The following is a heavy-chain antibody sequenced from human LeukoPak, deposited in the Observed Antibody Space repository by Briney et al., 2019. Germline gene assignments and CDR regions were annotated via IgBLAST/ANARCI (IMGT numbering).Heavy chain of an antibody. J-gene: IGHJ3*02. V-gene: IGHV3-73*01. CDR3: TRPLDYDSSGPDAFDI. Sequence: GGSLKLSCAASGFTFSGSAMHWVRQTSGKGLEWVGRIRSKANSYATLYAASVKGRFTISRDDSKNTAYLQMNSLKTEDTAVYYCTRPLDYDSSGPDAFDIWGQGTMVTVSS. CDR2: IRSKANSYAT. D-gene: IGHD3-22*01. CDR1: GFTFSGSA.